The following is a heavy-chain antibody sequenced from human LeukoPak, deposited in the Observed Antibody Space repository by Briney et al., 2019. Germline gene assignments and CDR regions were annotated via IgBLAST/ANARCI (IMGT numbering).Heavy chain of an antibody. CDR1: GGSISSSSYY. Sequence: SETLSLTCTVSGGSISSSSYYWGWIRQPPGKGLEWIGSIYYSGSTYYNPSLKSRVTISVDTSKNQFSLKLNSLTAADGAVYYCARQYYDSTGYYYFDYWDQGTLVTVSS. J-gene: IGHJ4*02. CDR2: IYYSGST. CDR3: ARQYYDSTGYYYFDY. D-gene: IGHD3-22*01. V-gene: IGHV4-39*01.